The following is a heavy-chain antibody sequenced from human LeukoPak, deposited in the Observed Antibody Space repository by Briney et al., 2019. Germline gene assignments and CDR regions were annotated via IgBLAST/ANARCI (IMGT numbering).Heavy chain of an antibody. CDR2: ISGSGGST. D-gene: IGHD3-22*01. J-gene: IGHJ4*02. Sequence: GGSLRPSCAASGFTFSSYAMSWVRQAPGKGLEWVSAISGSGGSTYYADSVKGRFTVSRDNAKNSVYLQMNSLRAEDTAVYYCASPGAYYDASGESDYWGQGTLVTVSS. V-gene: IGHV3-23*01. CDR3: ASPGAYYDASGESDY. CDR1: GFTFSSYA.